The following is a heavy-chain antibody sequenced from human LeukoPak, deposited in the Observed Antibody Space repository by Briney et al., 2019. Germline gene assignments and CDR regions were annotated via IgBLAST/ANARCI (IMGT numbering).Heavy chain of an antibody. CDR3: ARGDAARRGTDY. J-gene: IGHJ4*02. V-gene: IGHV4-39*07. D-gene: IGHD6-6*01. CDR1: DVSISSTRYY. CDR2: INHSGST. Sequence: KSSETLSLTCTVSDVSISSTRYYWSWIRQPPGKGLEWIGEINHSGSTNYNPSLKSRVTISVDTSKNQFSLKLSSVTAADTAVYYRARGDAARRGTDYWGQGTLVTVSS.